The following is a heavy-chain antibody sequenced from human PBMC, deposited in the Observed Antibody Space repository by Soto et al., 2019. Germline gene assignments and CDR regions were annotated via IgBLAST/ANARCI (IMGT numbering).Heavy chain of an antibody. CDR2: VSAYNGER. CDR1: GYTFTNYG. J-gene: IGHJ4*01. D-gene: IGHD6-6*01. Sequence: QVPLVQSGAEVKKPGASVKVSCKASGYTFTNYGINWVRQAPGQGLEWLGWVSAYNGERRYAQRVQARVIKTTDTSTPTAYMELRSLRSDDTAVYYCSRGTSIPASGDYWGQGTLVTVSS. V-gene: IGHV1-18*01. CDR3: SRGTSIPASGDY.